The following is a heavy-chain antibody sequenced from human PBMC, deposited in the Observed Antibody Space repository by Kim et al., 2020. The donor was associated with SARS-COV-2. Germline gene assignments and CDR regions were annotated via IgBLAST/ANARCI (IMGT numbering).Heavy chain of an antibody. CDR2: ISSSSSNI. J-gene: IGHJ5*02. D-gene: IGHD6-19*01. V-gene: IGHV3-48*03. Sequence: GGSLRLSCAASGFTFSNYEMNWVRQAPGKGLEWVSHISSSSSNIYYADSVKGRFTISRDNAKNSLYLQMNSLRADDTAVYYCARGLYSSGLNWFDPWGQGTLVTVSS. CDR1: GFTFSNYE. CDR3: ARGLYSSGLNWFDP.